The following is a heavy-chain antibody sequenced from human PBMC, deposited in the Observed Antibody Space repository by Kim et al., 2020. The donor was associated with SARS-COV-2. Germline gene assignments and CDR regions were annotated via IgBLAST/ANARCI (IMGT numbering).Heavy chain of an antibody. CDR3: AKDPRDFDWFRLLENGMDV. CDR2: ISYDGSNK. CDR1: GFTFSSYG. J-gene: IGHJ6*02. Sequence: GGSLRLSCAASGFTFSSYGMHWVRQAPGKGLEWVAVISYDGSNKYYADSVKGRFTISRDNSKNTLYLQMNSLRAEDTAVYYCAKDPRDFDWFRLLENGMDVWGQGTTVTVSS. D-gene: IGHD3-9*01. V-gene: IGHV3-30*18.